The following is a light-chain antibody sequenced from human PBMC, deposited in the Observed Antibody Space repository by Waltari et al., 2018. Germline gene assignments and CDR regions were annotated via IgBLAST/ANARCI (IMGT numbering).Light chain of an antibody. Sequence: QSPLTQPASVSASPGQSITISCTGTSSDIGNDNLVTWYQQHSGKVPKLIIYDGTQRPSGFSDRFSGSKSGNTASLTISGLQEDDEADYYCCSYAVSSTLVFGGGTKVTVL. V-gene: IGLV2-23*01. J-gene: IGLJ2*01. CDR1: SSDIGNDNL. CDR2: DGT. CDR3: CSYAVSSTLV.